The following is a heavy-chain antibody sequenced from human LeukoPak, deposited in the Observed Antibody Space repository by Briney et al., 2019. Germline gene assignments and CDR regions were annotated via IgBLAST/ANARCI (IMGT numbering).Heavy chain of an antibody. CDR2: IYYGGST. CDR1: GGSISSYY. Sequence: SETLSLTCTVSGGSISSYYWSWIRQPPGKGLEWIGYIYYGGSTNYNPSLKSRVTISVDTSKNQFSLKLSTVTAADTAVYYCARQGCSGGSCYLHYYYYGMDVWGQGTTVTVSS. CDR3: ARQGCSGGSCYLHYYYYGMDV. J-gene: IGHJ6*02. D-gene: IGHD2-15*01. V-gene: IGHV4-59*08.